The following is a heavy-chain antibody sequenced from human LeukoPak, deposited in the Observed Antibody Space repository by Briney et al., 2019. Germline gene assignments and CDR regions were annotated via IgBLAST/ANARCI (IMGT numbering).Heavy chain of an antibody. D-gene: IGHD3-10*01. Sequence: SETLSLTCTVSGGSISSYYWSWIRQPPGKGLEWIGYIYYSGSTNYNPSLKSRVTISVDTSKNQFSLKLSSVTAEDTAVYYCARGLNYYYGSGIDYWGQGNLVTVSS. CDR3: ARGLNYYYGSGIDY. CDR1: GGSISSYY. CDR2: IYYSGST. J-gene: IGHJ4*02. V-gene: IGHV4-59*01.